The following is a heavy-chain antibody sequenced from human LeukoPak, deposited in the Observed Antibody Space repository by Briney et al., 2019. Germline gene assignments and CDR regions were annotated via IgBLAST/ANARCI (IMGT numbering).Heavy chain of an antibody. CDR2: IQTKADGGTT. CDR1: GFTFSNVW. V-gene: IGHV3-15*01. Sequence: GGSLRLSCAAPGFTFSNVWMTWVRQAPGKGLEWVGRIQTKADGGTTDYAAPVKGRFTISRDDSKNTLHLQMNSLKTEDTAVYYCTSTLGYWGQGTLVTVSS. J-gene: IGHJ4*02. CDR3: TSTLGY. D-gene: IGHD3-16*01.